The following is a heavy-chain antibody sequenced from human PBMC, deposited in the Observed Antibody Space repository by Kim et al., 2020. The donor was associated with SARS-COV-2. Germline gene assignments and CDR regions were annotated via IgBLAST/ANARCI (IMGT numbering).Heavy chain of an antibody. D-gene: IGHD2-15*01. CDR3: ARGQYCDGANCSPFYYYGLDL. Sequence: ASVKVSCKASGYILTNYAMNWVRQAPGQGLEWMGWINTNTGTPTYAKEFTGRFVFSLDTSVSTAYLEISNLKAEDTAVFYCARGQYCDGANCSPFYYYGLDLWGKGTTVTVSS. J-gene: IGHJ6*04. CDR1: GYILTNYA. CDR2: INTNTGTP. V-gene: IGHV7-4-1*02.